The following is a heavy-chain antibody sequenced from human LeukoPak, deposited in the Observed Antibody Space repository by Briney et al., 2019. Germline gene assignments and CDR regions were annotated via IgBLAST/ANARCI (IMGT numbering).Heavy chain of an antibody. CDR1: GGSISSYY. CDR2: IYYSGST. CDR3: ARHDSSGWYSFDY. V-gene: IGHV4-59*08. Sequence: PSETLSLTCTVSGGSISSYYWSWIRQPPGKGPEWIGYIYYSGSTNYNPSLKSRVTISVDTSKNQFSLKLSSVTAADTAVYYCARHDSSGWYSFDYWGQGTLVTVSS. D-gene: IGHD6-19*01. J-gene: IGHJ4*02.